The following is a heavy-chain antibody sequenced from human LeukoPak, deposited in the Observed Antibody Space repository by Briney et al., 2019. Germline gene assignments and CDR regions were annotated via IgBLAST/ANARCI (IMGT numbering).Heavy chain of an antibody. CDR2: IKQDGSEK. CDR1: GFTFSSYG. CDR3: AGVGYGTGYYYFDY. D-gene: IGHD2-8*02. V-gene: IGHV3-7*04. J-gene: IGHJ4*02. Sequence: PGGSLRLSCAASGFTFSSYGMHWVRQAPGKGLEWVANIKQDGSEKYYVDSVKGRFTISRDNAENSLYLQMNSLRAEDTAVYYCAGVGYGTGYYYFDYWGQGTLVTVSS.